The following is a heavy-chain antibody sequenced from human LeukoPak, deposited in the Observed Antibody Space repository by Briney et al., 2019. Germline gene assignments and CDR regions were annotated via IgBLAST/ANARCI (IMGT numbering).Heavy chain of an antibody. J-gene: IGHJ4*02. CDR2: ISSSSSTI. D-gene: IGHD3-22*01. CDR1: GFTFSSYS. V-gene: IGHV3-48*01. Sequence: GGSLRLSCAASGFTFSSYSMNWVRQAPGKGLEWVSYISSSSSTIYYADSVKGRFTISRDNAKNSLYLQMNSLRAEDTAVYYCARVLHKRNYDSSTYYGFWGQGTLVTVSS. CDR3: ARVLHKRNYDSSTYYGF.